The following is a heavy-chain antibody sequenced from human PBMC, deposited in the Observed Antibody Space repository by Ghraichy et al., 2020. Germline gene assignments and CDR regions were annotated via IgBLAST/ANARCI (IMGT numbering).Heavy chain of an antibody. CDR2: INSDGSST. CDR3: ARDRYCTNGVCRPAGY. J-gene: IGHJ4*02. V-gene: IGHV3-74*01. D-gene: IGHD2-8*01. Sequence: GGSLRLSCAASGFTFSSYWMHWVRQAPGKGLVWVSRINSDGSSTSYADSVKGRFTISRDNAKNTLYLQMNSLRAEDTAVYYCARDRYCTNGVCRPAGYWGQGTLVTVSS. CDR1: GFTFSSYW.